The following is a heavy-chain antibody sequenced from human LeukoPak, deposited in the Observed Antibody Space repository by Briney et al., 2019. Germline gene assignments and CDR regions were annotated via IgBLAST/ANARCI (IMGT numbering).Heavy chain of an antibody. V-gene: IGHV3-48*01. Sequence: GGSLRLSCAASGFTFSSYSMNWVRQAPGKGLEWVSYISSSRNSIYYADSVKGRFIISRDNAKNSLYLQVNNLRAEDTDVYYCARGGYDISGYYYYYYYMDGWGKGTTVTVSS. J-gene: IGHJ6*03. CDR3: ARGGYDISGYYYYYYYMDG. CDR2: ISSSRNSI. D-gene: IGHD3-22*01. CDR1: GFTFSSYS.